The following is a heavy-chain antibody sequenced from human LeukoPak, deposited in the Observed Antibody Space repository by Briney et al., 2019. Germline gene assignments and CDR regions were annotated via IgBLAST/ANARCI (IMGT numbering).Heavy chain of an antibody. CDR1: GGSITSYY. J-gene: IGHJ3*02. CDR2: ISYSGNS. Sequence: SETLSLTCTVSGGSITSYYWSWIRQAPGKGLEWIGYISYSGNSNYNPSLKSRVTISVDTSKNQFSLKLSSVTAADTAVYYCARALADDAFDIWGQGTMVTVSS. V-gene: IGHV4-59*12. CDR3: ARALADDAFDI. D-gene: IGHD6-19*01.